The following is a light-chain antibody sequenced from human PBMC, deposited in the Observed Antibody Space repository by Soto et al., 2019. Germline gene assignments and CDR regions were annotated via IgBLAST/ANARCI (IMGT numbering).Light chain of an antibody. J-gene: IGLJ1*01. V-gene: IGLV2-8*01. CDR2: EVS. Sequence: QSVLTQPPSASGSPGQSVTISCTETSSDVGGYNYVSWYQQHPGKAPKLMIYEVSKRPSGVPDRFSGSKSGNTASLTVSGLQAEDEADYYCSSYAGSNNFNVFGTGTKVTV. CDR1: SSDVGGYNY. CDR3: SSYAGSNNFNV.